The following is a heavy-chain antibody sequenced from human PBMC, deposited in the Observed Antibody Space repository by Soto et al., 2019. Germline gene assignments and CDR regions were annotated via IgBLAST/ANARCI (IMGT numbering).Heavy chain of an antibody. V-gene: IGHV3-23*01. Sequence: GGSLRXSCAASGFTFSTYAMSWVRQAPGKGLEWVSAIRGSGETTYYVASVKGRFTISRDNSKNTLYLQMNSLRAEDTALYYCAKDGGGGFIAGIDYWGQGTLVTVYS. CDR1: GFTFSTYA. CDR3: AKDGGGGFIAGIDY. D-gene: IGHD3-16*01. J-gene: IGHJ4*02. CDR2: IRGSGETT.